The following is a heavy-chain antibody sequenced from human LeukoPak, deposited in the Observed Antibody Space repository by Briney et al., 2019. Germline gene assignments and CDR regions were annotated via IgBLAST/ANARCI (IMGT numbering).Heavy chain of an antibody. CDR2: IYYSGST. J-gene: IGHJ1*01. D-gene: IGHD6-13*01. CDR3: ASLYSSSWFYFQH. CDR1: GDSISSYF. V-gene: IGHV4-59*08. Sequence: PSETLSLTCTVSGDSISSYFWSWIRQPPGKGLEWLGYIYYSGSTNYNPSLKSRVTISIDTSKNQFSLNLSSVAAADTAVYYCASLYSSSWFYFQHWGQGTLVTVSS.